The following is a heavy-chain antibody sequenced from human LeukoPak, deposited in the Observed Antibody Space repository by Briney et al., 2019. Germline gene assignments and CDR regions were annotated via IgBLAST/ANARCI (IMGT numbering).Heavy chain of an antibody. CDR2: ISYDGSNK. Sequence: AGSLRLSCAASGFTFSSYGMHWVRQAPGKGLEWVAVISYDGSNKYYADPVKGRFTISRDNSKNTLYLQMNSLRAEDTAVYYCAKTVVVAALDYWGQGTLVTVSS. J-gene: IGHJ4*02. V-gene: IGHV3-30*18. CDR1: GFTFSSYG. CDR3: AKTVVVAALDY. D-gene: IGHD2-15*01.